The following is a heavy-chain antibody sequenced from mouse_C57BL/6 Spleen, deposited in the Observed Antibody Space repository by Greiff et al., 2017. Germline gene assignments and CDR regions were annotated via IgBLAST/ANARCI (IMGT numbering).Heavy chain of an antibody. CDR1: GFNFTDYY. Sequence: EVKLMESGAELVRPGASVKLSCTASGFNFTDYYMHWVKQSPEQGLEWIGGIDPEDGDTEYTPKFQGKATMTADTSSNTAYLQLNSLTSEDTAVDYCTPLITTVVPYFDYWGQGTTLTVSS. CDR2: IDPEDGDT. CDR3: TPLITTVVPYFDY. V-gene: IGHV14-1*01. D-gene: IGHD1-1*01. J-gene: IGHJ2*01.